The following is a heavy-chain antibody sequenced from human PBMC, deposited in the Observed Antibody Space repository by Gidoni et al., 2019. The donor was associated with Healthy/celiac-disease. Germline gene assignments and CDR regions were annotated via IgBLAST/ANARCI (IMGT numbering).Heavy chain of an antibody. CDR3: AREQKDIVVVPAAMGQRVWDNWFDP. J-gene: IGHJ5*02. D-gene: IGHD2-2*01. CDR1: GGSISSYY. V-gene: IGHV4-59*01. CDR2: IYYSGST. Sequence: QVQLQASGPGLVQPSETLSLTCPASGGSISSYYWCWLRPPPGKGLEWIGYIYYSGSTNYNPSLKSRVTISVDTSKNQFSLKLSYVTAADTAVYYCAREQKDIVVVPAAMGQRVWDNWFDPWSQGTLVTVSS.